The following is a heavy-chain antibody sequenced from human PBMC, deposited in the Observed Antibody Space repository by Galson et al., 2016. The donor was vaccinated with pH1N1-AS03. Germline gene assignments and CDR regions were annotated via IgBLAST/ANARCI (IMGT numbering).Heavy chain of an antibody. CDR2: INPKSGVT. D-gene: IGHD2-2*01. CDR1: GYTFTGFS. CDR3: ARDPRGPCTSSTCPTAYYFGMDV. V-gene: IGHV1-2*04. Sequence: SVKVSCKASGYTFTGFSINWVRQAPGQGLELMGWINPKSGVTNYAQKFQAWVTMTRDTSSSTANMELSGLKSDDTAVYSCARDPRGPCTSSTCPTAYYFGMDVWGQGTTVIVSS. J-gene: IGHJ6*02.